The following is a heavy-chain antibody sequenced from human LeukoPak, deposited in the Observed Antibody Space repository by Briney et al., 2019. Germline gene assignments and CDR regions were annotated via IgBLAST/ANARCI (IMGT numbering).Heavy chain of an antibody. Sequence: GASVKVSCKASGYTFTSYGISWVRQAPGQGLEWMGWISAYNANTNYAQKLQGRVTMTTDTSTSTAYMELRSLRSDDTAVYYCARESRASYYLDYYYYYYMDVWGKGTTVTVSS. D-gene: IGHD1-26*01. J-gene: IGHJ6*03. CDR2: ISAYNANT. CDR3: ARESRASYYLDYYYYYYMDV. CDR1: GYTFTSYG. V-gene: IGHV1-18*01.